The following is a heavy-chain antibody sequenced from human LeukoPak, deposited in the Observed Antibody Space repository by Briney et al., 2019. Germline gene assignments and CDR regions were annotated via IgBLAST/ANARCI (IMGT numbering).Heavy chain of an antibody. J-gene: IGHJ4*02. CDR2: IYYSEST. CDR1: GGSISSYY. D-gene: IGHD4-23*01. Sequence: SETLSLTCTVSGGSISSYYWSWIRQPPGKGLEWIGYIYYSESTNYNPSLKSRVTISVDTSKIQFSLKLSSVTAADTAVYYCAAGELTTVVTPLDYWGQGTLVTVSS. CDR3: AAGELTTVVTPLDY. V-gene: IGHV4-59*08.